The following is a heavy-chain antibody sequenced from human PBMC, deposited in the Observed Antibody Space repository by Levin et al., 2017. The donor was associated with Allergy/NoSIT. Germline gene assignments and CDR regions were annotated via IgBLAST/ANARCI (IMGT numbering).Heavy chain of an antibody. CDR3: ARHRYYYDDNGYQEPCDY. V-gene: IGHV4-39*01. J-gene: IGHJ4*02. CDR2: ISFSGST. CDR1: GGSISSSSYY. D-gene: IGHD3-22*01. Sequence: SETLSLTCTVSGGSISSSSYYWGWIRQPPGKGLEWIGTISFSGSTYYNPSLKSRVTISIDTSKNQFSLKLRSATAADTAVYFCARHRYYYDDNGYQEPCDYWGQGTLVTVSS.